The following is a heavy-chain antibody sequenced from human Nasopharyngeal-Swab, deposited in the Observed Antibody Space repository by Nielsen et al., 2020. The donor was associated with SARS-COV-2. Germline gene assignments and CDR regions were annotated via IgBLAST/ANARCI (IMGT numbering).Heavy chain of an antibody. CDR3: ARDRIEITIFGVVYYGMDV. V-gene: IGHV1-69*06. D-gene: IGHD3-3*01. J-gene: IGHJ6*02. Sequence: SLKVSCKASGGTFSSYAISWVRQAPGQGLEWMGGIIPIFGTANYAQKFQGRVTITADKSTSTAYMELSSLRSEDTAVYYCARDRIEITIFGVVYYGMDVWGQGTTVTVSS. CDR1: GGTFSSYA. CDR2: IIPIFGTA.